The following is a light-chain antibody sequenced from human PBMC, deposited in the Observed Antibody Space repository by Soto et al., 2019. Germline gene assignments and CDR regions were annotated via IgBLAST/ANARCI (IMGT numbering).Light chain of an antibody. CDR2: VGTGGIVG. Sequence: QPVLTQPPSAAASLGASVTLTCTLSSGDSNYKVDWYQQRPGKGPRFVMRVGTGGIVGSKGDGIPDRFSVLGSGLNRYLTIKNIQEEDESDYHCGADHGSGSNFVVVFGGGTKLTVL. CDR3: GADHGSGSNFVVV. CDR1: SGDSNYK. V-gene: IGLV9-49*01. J-gene: IGLJ2*01.